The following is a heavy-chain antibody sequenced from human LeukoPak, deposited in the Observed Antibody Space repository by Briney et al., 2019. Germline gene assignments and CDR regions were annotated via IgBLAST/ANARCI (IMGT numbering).Heavy chain of an antibody. V-gene: IGHV6-1*01. CDR1: GDSVSSNSAA. J-gene: IGHJ4*02. D-gene: IGHD3-16*02. Sequence: SQTLSLTCAISGDSVSSNSAAWNWIWQSPSRGLEWLGRTYYRSKWYNDYAVSVKSRITINPDTSKNQFSLKLSSVTAADTAVYYCARDLRDYVWGSYRHIFDYWGQGTLVTVSS. CDR2: TYYRSKWYN. CDR3: ARDLRDYVWGSYRHIFDY.